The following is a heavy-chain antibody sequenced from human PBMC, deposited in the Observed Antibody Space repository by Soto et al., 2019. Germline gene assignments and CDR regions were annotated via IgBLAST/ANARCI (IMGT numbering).Heavy chain of an antibody. D-gene: IGHD3-22*01. CDR1: GFSFSTYS. CDR2: IYGNGGST. Sequence: PGGSLRLSCAGSGFSFSTYSMNWVRQAPGKGLEWVSSIYGNGGSTHYADSVKGRFTISRDNSKNTQYLQMSSLSADDTAVYYCVKGEYYYDSSGYYPFDYWGQGTLVTVSS. V-gene: IGHV3-64D*06. CDR3: VKGEYYYDSSGYYPFDY. J-gene: IGHJ4*02.